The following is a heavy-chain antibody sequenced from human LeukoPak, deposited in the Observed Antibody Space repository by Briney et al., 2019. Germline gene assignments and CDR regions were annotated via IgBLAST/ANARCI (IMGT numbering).Heavy chain of an antibody. CDR2: ISWNGGSI. D-gene: IGHD1-26*01. J-gene: IGHJ4*02. Sequence: GRSLRLSCVGTGFTFDNSAMHWVRQDSGKGLEWVSGISWNGGSIDYVDSVKGRFTISRDNAKNSLYLQMNDLRAEDTALYFCAKGISSLPLLGPLDNWGQGALVTVSS. V-gene: IGHV3-9*01. CDR1: GFTFDNSA. CDR3: AKGISSLPLLGPLDN.